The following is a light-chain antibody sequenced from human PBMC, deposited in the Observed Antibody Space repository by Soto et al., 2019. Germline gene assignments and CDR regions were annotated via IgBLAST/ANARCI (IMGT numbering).Light chain of an antibody. V-gene: IGLV2-14*03. CDR2: DVS. CDR3: SSYTSSRTVV. Sequence: QSVLTQPASVSGSPGQSITISCTGTSSDVGGYDYVSWYQQHPGKAPKFMIYDVSNRPSGVSNRFSGSKSGNTASLTISGLQAEDEADYYCSSYTSSRTVVFGGGTKVTVL. CDR1: SSDVGGYDY. J-gene: IGLJ2*01.